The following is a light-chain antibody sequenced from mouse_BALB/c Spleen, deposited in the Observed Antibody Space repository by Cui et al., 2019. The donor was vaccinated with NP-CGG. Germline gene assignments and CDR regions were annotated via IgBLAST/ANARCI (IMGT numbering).Light chain of an antibody. CDR3: ALWYSNHWV. CDR1: TGAVTTSNY. CDR2: GTN. V-gene: IGLV1*01. Sequence: QAVVNQESALTTSPGATVTFTCRSSTGAVTTSNYANWVQEKPDHLFTGLIGGTNNRAPGVPARFSGSLIGDKAALTITGAQTEDEAIYFCALWYSNHWVFGGGTKLTVL. J-gene: IGLJ1*01.